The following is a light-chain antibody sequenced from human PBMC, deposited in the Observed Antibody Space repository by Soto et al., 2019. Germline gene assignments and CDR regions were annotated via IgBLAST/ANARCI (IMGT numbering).Light chain of an antibody. CDR3: AAWDDSLNGYV. J-gene: IGLJ1*01. Sequence: SALTQPPSASGTPGQRVTISCSGSSSNIGSNSVNWYQQLPGTAPKLLIYSNDRRPSGVPDRFSGSKSGTSASLAISGLQSEDEADYYCAAWDDSLNGYVFGTGTKLT. V-gene: IGLV1-44*01. CDR1: SSNIGSNS. CDR2: SND.